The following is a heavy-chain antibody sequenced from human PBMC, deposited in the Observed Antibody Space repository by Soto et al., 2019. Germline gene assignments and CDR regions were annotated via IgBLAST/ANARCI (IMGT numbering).Heavy chain of an antibody. J-gene: IGHJ4*02. CDR2: ISWNSGSI. Sequence: GGSLRLSCAASGFTFDDYAMHWVRQAPGKGLEWVSGISWNSGSIGYADSVKGRFTISRDNAKNSLYLQMNSLRAEDTALYYCAKEEQLALLTTPFDYWGQGTLVTVSS. V-gene: IGHV3-9*01. D-gene: IGHD6-6*01. CDR1: GFTFDDYA. CDR3: AKEEQLALLTTPFDY.